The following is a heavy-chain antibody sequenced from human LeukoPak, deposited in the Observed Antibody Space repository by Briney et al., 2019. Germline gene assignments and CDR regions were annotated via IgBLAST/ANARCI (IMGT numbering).Heavy chain of an antibody. D-gene: IGHD3-10*01. V-gene: IGHV4-30-4*01. J-gene: IGHJ3*02. CDR3: ARESSIYGSGTDAFDI. CDR1: GGSISSGDYY. CDR2: IYYSGST. Sequence: SETLSLTCTVSGGSISSGDYYWSWIRQPPGKGLEWIGYIYYSGSTNYNPSLKSRVTISVDTSKNQFSLKLSSVTAADTAVYYCARESSIYGSGTDAFDIWGQGTMVTVSS.